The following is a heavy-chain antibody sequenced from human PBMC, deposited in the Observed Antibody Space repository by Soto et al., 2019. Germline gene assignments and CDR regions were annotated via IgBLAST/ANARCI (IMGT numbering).Heavy chain of an antibody. D-gene: IGHD1-7*01. Sequence: QVQLVESGGGVVQPGRSLRLSCAASGFSFSSHGMHWVRQAAGKGLEWVAVISYDGSNKYYADSAKGRFTISRDNSKNTLYLQMNSLRAEDTAVYYCAKDLVAGTTGAYFDYWGQGTLVIVSS. V-gene: IGHV3-30*18. J-gene: IGHJ4*02. CDR3: AKDLVAGTTGAYFDY. CDR2: ISYDGSNK. CDR1: GFSFSSHG.